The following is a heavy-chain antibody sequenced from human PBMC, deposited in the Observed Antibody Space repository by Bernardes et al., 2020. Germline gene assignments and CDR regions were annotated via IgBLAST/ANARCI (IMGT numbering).Heavy chain of an antibody. J-gene: IGHJ4*02. CDR1: GGSFSGYY. V-gene: IGHV4-34*01. CDR3: ARASHGSSSNDNFDY. D-gene: IGHD6-13*01. Sequence: SETLSLTCAVYGGSFSGYYWSWIRQPPGKGLEWIGEINHSGSTNYNPSLKSRVTISVDTSKNQFSLKLSSVTAADTAVYYCARASHGSSSNDNFDYWGQGTMVTVSS. CDR2: INHSGST.